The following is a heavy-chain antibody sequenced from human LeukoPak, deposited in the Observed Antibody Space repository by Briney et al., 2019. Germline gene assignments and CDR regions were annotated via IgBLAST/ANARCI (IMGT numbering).Heavy chain of an antibody. CDR2: IYYSGST. D-gene: IGHD3-22*01. CDR1: GGSISSSSYY. J-gene: IGHJ6*03. V-gene: IGHV4-39*02. Sequence: SETLSLTCSVSGGSISSSSYYWGWIRQPPGKGLEWIGSIYYSGSTYYNPSLKSRVTISVDTSKNHFSLKLSSVTAADTAVYYCARVDYYDSPYMDVWGKGTTVTVSS. CDR3: ARVDYYDSPYMDV.